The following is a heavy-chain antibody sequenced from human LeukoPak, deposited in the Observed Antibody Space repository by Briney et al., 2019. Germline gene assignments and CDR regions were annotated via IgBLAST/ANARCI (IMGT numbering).Heavy chain of an antibody. CDR2: IRSDGINK. D-gene: IGHD4-23*01. CDR1: GFTFSSYG. CDR3: AKSDLNYGGNPDY. V-gene: IGHV3-30*02. J-gene: IGHJ4*02. Sequence: GGSLRLSCAASGFTFSSYGMHWVRQAPGKGLEWVAFIRSDGINKYHADSVKGRFTISRDNSKNTLYLQMNSLRVEDTAVYYCAKSDLNYGGNPDYWGQGTLVTVSS.